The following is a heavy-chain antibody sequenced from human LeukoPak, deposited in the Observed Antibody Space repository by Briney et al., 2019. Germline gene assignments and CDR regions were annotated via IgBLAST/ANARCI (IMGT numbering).Heavy chain of an antibody. CDR3: ARDRFPLPGPLYDSSGYHKWHDAFDI. CDR2: ISAYNGNT. Sequence: ASVKVSCKASGYTFTSYGISWVRQAPGQGLEWMGWISAYNGNTNYAQKLQGRVTMTTDTSTSTAYMELRSLSSDDTAVYYCARDRFPLPGPLYDSSGYHKWHDAFDIWGQGAMVTVSS. D-gene: IGHD3-22*01. J-gene: IGHJ3*02. CDR1: GYTFTSYG. V-gene: IGHV1-18*01.